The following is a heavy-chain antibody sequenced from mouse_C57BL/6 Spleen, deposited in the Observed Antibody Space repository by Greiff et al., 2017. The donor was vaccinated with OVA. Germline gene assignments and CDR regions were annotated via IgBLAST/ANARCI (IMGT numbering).Heavy chain of an antibody. CDR2: IDPENGDT. Sequence: VHVKQSGAELVRPGASVKLSCTASGFNFKDYYMHWVKQRPEQGLEWIGWIDPENGDTEYASKFKGKATITADTSSNTAYLQLSSLTSEDTAVYCCTVVSTVVAPVDFDYWGQGTTLTVSS. D-gene: IGHD1-1*01. CDR1: GFNFKDYY. J-gene: IGHJ2*01. CDR3: TVVSTVVAPVDFDY. V-gene: IGHV14-4*01.